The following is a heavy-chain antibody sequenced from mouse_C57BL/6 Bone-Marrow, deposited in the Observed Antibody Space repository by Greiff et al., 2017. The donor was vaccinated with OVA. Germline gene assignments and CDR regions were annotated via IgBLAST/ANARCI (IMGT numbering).Heavy chain of an antibody. CDR1: GYTFTSYW. D-gene: IGHD2-5*01. J-gene: IGHJ4*01. CDR2: IYPGNSDT. V-gene: IGHV1-5*01. CDR3: TREAYYYSNYVDAMDY. Sequence: EVQLQQSGTVLARPGASVKMSCKTSGYTFTSYWMHWVKQRPGQGLEWIGAIYPGNSDTSYNQKSKGKAKLTAVTSASTAYMELSSLTNEDSAVYCCTREAYYYSNYVDAMDYWGQGPSVTVSS.